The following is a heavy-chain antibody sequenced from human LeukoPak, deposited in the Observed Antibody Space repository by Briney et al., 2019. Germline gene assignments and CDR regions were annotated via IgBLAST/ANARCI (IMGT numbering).Heavy chain of an antibody. D-gene: IGHD2-21*01. CDR2: TSANNRNT. V-gene: IGHV1-18*01. J-gene: IGHJ6*04. Sequence: GASVKVSCKASGYTFLIQCFMCVRRAPGQGLEWMGWTSANNRNTNYAQRLQGRVTMTTDTSTNTAYMELRTLRSDDTAVYYYGIRQALKSSSLYYYRMDVWGKGTTIIVSS. CDR3: GIRQALKSSSLYYYRMDV. CDR1: GYTFLIQC.